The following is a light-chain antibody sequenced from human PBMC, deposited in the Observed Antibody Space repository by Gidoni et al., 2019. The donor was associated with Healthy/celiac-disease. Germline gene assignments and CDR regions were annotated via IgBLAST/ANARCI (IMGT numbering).Light chain of an antibody. Sequence: QSVLTQPPSVSGAPGQRVTISCTGSSSHIGAGYDVHWYQQLPGTAPKLLIYGNSNRPSGVPDRFSGSKSGTSASLAITELQAEDEADYYCQSYDSSLSGSDVVFGGGTKL. J-gene: IGLJ2*01. CDR2: GNS. CDR3: QSYDSSLSGSDVV. V-gene: IGLV1-40*01. CDR1: SSHIGAGYD.